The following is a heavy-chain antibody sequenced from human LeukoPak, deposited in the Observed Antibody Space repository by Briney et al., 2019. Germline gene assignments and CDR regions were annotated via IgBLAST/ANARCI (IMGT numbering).Heavy chain of an antibody. CDR1: GYIFTSYY. J-gene: IGHJ4*02. CDR2: INPNSGGT. Sequence: ASVKVSCKASGYIFTSYYMHWVGQAPGQGLEWMGWINPNSGGTNYAQKFQGRVTMTRDTSISTAYMELSRLRSDDTAVYYCARDHPYGDYYFDYWGQGTLVTVSS. CDR3: ARDHPYGDYYFDY. V-gene: IGHV1-2*02. D-gene: IGHD4-17*01.